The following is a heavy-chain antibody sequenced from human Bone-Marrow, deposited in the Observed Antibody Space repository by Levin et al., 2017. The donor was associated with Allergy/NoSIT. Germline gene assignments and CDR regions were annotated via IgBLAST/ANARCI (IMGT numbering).Heavy chain of an antibody. D-gene: IGHD5-18*01. J-gene: IGHJ3*02. CDR2: ISGSGSTT. CDR3: ARAKQGYIYDPFDM. CDR1: GFIFSTFA. Sequence: GGSLRLSCAASGFIFSTFAMSWVRQAPGKGLEWVSAISGSGSTTYYADSVKGRFTISRDNSKNTLYLQMNSLRAEDTAVYYCARAKQGYIYDPFDMWGQGTLVTVSS. V-gene: IGHV3-23*01.